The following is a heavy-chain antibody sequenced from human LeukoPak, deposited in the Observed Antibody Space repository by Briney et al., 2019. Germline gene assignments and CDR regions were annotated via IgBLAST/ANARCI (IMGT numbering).Heavy chain of an antibody. J-gene: IGHJ5*02. D-gene: IGHD1-26*01. V-gene: IGHV1-2*02. CDR2: IDPNSTDT. CDR1: GYTFTGFY. Sequence: ASVKVSCKASGYTFTGFYMNWVRQAPGQGLEWMGWIDPNSTDTNYAQKFQGRVTMTRDTSISTAYMQLDRLSSDDTAVYYCARDEGGSYHQNWFDPWGQGTLVTVSS. CDR3: ARDEGGSYHQNWFDP.